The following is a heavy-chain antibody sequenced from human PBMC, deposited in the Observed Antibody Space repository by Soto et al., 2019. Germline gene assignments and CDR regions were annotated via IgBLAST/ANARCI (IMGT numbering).Heavy chain of an antibody. CDR2: ISLYSYGT. CDR3: ARVVPGADAWVGP. D-gene: IGHD2-2*01. J-gene: IGHJ5*02. Sequence: QVQLVQSGGEVKRPGASVKVSCKTSGYTFSNYGITWVRQAPGQPLEWLGWISLYSYGTNYAQKFQGRVSMTTDTSTTTADMELRSLRSDDTAVYYCARVVPGADAWVGPWGQGTLVTFSS. V-gene: IGHV1-18*01. CDR1: GYTFSNYG.